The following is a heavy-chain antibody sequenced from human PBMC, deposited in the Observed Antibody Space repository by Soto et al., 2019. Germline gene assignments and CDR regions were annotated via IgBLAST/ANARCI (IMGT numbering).Heavy chain of an antibody. CDR3: AREDRRDGYNFDY. CDR2: IWYDGTNK. J-gene: IGHJ4*01. D-gene: IGHD5-12*01. V-gene: IGHV3-33*01. Sequence: GGYLRLSCAASGFTFSSYGMHWVRQAPGEGLEWVAIIWYDGTNKYYADSVKGRFTISRDNSKNTLYLQMNSLRAEDTAVYYCAREDRRDGYNFDYWGQGTAVTDSS. CDR1: GFTFSSYG.